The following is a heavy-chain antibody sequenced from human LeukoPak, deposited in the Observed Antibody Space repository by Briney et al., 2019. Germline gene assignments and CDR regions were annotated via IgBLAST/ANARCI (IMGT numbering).Heavy chain of an antibody. V-gene: IGHV5-51*01. CDR1: GYIFTTDW. Sequence: GEPLKISCKGSGYIFTTDWIGWVRQMPGKGLEWMGIIYPGDSDTRYSPSFQGQVTISADKSISTAYLHWSSLKASDTAMYYCATPGTYGSLDYWGPGTLVTVSS. CDR2: IYPGDSDT. J-gene: IGHJ4*02. CDR3: ATPGTYGSLDY. D-gene: IGHD1-14*01.